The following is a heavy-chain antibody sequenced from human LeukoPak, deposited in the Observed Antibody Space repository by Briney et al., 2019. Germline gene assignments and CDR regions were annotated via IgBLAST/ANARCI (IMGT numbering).Heavy chain of an antibody. CDR3: VKDRWVED. D-gene: IGHD4-23*01. V-gene: IGHV3-64D*09. CDR1: GFTLWDLA. Sequence: GGPLRLPCSVSGFTLWDLAMQWARHAPGKGLEYVSSIRNSGVDPYYEDSVKRRFTISRDNYKPTLYLQMSSLRAEDTAVYCCVKDRWVEDWGQSTLVTVSS. CDR2: IRNSGVDP. J-gene: IGHJ4*02.